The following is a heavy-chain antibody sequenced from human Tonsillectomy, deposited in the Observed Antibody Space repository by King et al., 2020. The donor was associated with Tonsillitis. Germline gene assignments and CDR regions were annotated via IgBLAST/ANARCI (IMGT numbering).Heavy chain of an antibody. CDR2: INHSGST. CDR3: ARANCSSTSCYGDWFDP. CDR1: GGSFSGYY. Sequence: VQLQQWGAGRLRPSETLSLTCAVYGGSFSGYYWSWICQPPGKGLEWIGEINHSGSTNYNPSLKSRVTISVDTSKNQFSLKLSSVTAADASVYYCARANCSSTSCYGDWFDPWGQGTLVTVSS. J-gene: IGHJ5*02. V-gene: IGHV4-34*01. D-gene: IGHD2-2*01.